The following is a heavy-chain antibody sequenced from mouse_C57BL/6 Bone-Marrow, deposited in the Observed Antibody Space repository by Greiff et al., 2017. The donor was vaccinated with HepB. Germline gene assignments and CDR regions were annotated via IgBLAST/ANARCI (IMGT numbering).Heavy chain of an antibody. CDR2: IDPENGDT. CDR3: TIEGLDY. CDR1: GFNIKDDY. V-gene: IGHV14-4*01. J-gene: IGHJ2*01. Sequence: EVMLVESGAELVRPGASVKLSCTASGFNIKDDYMHWVKQRPEQGLEWIGWIDPENGDTEYASKFQGKATITADTSSNTAYLQLSSLTSEDTAVYYCTIEGLDYWGQGTTLTVSS.